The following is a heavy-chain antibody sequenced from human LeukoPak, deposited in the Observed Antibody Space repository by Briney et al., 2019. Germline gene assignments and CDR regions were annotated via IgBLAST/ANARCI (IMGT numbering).Heavy chain of an antibody. J-gene: IGHJ3*02. CDR3: ARERSNGYYTEDAFDI. CDR2: IYPGDSDT. CDR1: GYSFTSYW. D-gene: IGHD3-22*01. Sequence: GESLKISCKGSGYSFTSYWIGWVRQMPGKGLEWMGIIYPGDSDTRYSPSFQGQVTISADKSTSTAYLQWSSLKASDTAMYYCARERSNGYYTEDAFDIWGQGTMVTVSS. V-gene: IGHV5-51*01.